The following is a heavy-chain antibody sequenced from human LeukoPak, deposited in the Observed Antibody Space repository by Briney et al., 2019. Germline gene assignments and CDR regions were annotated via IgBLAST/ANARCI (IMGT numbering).Heavy chain of an antibody. CDR3: VFDSSGYLSRSLPPYFDH. D-gene: IGHD3-22*01. J-gene: IGHJ4*02. V-gene: IGHV1-69*05. CDR2: IIPMFGTV. Sequence: SVKVSCKASGGTFSNYAINWVRQAPGQGLEWMGGIIPMFGTVKYAQKLQGRVTLRTDESTSTAYMELSSLTSEDTAVYNCVFDSSGYLSRSLPPYFDHWGQGTLVIVS. CDR1: GGTFSNYA.